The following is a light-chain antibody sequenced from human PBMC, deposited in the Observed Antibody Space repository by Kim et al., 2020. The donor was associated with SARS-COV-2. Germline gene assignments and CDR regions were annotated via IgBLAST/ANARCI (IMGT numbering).Light chain of an antibody. CDR1: NIESKS. J-gene: IGLJ3*02. Sequence: SYELTQPPSVSVAPGRTARITCGGNNIESKSVHWYQQRPGQAPVLVIYYDTDRPSGIPERFSGSNSGNTATLTISRVEAGDEADYYCQVWDSGSDHEVFG. CDR3: QVWDSGSDHEV. CDR2: YDT. V-gene: IGLV3-21*04.